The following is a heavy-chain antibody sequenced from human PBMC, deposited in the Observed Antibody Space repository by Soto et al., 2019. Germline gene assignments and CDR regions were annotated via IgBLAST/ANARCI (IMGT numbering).Heavy chain of an antibody. D-gene: IGHD3-10*01. Sequence: EVQLLESGGGLGQPGGSLRLSCAASGFTFSNYAMSWVRQAPGQGLEWVSAISGTGANTYYADSVKGRFTISRDNSKNTLYLQMNSLRAEDTAVYYCAKDIGFGELLYPGGFYEYGMDGWGQGTTVTVSS. CDR1: GFTFSNYA. V-gene: IGHV3-23*01. CDR3: AKDIGFGELLYPGGFYEYGMDG. CDR2: ISGTGANT. J-gene: IGHJ6*02.